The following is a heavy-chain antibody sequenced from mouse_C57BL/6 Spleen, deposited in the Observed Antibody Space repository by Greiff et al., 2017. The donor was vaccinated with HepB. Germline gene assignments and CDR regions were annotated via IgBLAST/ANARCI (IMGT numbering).Heavy chain of an antibody. J-gene: IGHJ2*01. Sequence: VQLQQSGPELVKPGASVKMSCKASGYTFTDYNMHWVKQSHGKSLEWIGYINPNNGGTSYNQKFKGKATLTVNKSSSTAYMELRSLTSEDSAVYYCARGGDSSGYAGYYFDYWGQGTTLTVSS. CDR2: INPNNGGT. V-gene: IGHV1-22*01. CDR3: ARGGDSSGYAGYYFDY. CDR1: GYTFTDYN. D-gene: IGHD3-2*02.